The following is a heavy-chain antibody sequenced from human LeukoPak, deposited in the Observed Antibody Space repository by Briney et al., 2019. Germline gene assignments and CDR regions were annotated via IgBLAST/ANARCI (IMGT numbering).Heavy chain of an antibody. CDR2: IYSSGST. V-gene: IGHV4-59*01. Sequence: TSETLSLTCTVSGGSISSYYWSWIRQPPGKGLEWIGYIYSSGSTDFNPSLKSRVSMSVDTSKNQVNLNLSSVTTADTAVYYCAREIVMIRGVITDAFDVWGHGTRVTVSS. CDR3: AREIVMIRGVITDAFDV. CDR1: GGSISSYY. J-gene: IGHJ3*01. D-gene: IGHD3-10*01.